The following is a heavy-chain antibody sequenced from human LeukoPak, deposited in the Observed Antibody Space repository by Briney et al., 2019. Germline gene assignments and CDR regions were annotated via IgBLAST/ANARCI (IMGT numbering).Heavy chain of an antibody. CDR1: GGSFSGYY. V-gene: IGHV4-34*01. D-gene: IGHD3-22*01. CDR3: ARRTSTYYYDSSGYSDY. Sequence: SETLSLTCAVYGGSFSGYYWSWIRQPPGKGLEWIGEINHSGSTNYNPSLKSRVTISVDTSKNQFSLKLSSVTAADTAVYYCARRTSTYYYDSSGYSDYWGQGTLVTVSS. J-gene: IGHJ4*02. CDR2: INHSGST.